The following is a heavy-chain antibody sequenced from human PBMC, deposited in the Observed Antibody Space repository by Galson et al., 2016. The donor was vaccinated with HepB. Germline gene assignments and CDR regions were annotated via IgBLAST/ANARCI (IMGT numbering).Heavy chain of an antibody. Sequence: LRLSCAASGFTFSSSGMSWVRQAPGKGLEWIGYIHYSGSSKCNPPLKSRVTMSVDTSKNQFSLRLSSVTAADTAVYYCARWGTYSEKHAFDIWGQGTMVTVSS. CDR1: GFTFSSSG. J-gene: IGHJ3*02. V-gene: IGHV4-59*01. CDR2: IHYSGSS. CDR3: ARWGTYSEKHAFDI. D-gene: IGHD3-16*01.